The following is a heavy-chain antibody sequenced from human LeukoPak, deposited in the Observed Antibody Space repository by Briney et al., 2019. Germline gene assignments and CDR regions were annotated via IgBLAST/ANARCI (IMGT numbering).Heavy chain of an antibody. CDR1: GFTFSDYY. Sequence: GGSLRLSCAASGFTFSDYYMSWIRQAPGKGLEWVSYISSSGSTIYYADSVKGRFTISRDNAKNSLYLQMNSLRAEDTAVYYCARGNRLHCSSTSCYTFYYYYYGMDVWGQGTTVTVSS. CDR2: ISSSGSTI. CDR3: ARGNRLHCSSTSCYTFYYYYYGMDV. J-gene: IGHJ6*02. V-gene: IGHV3-11*01. D-gene: IGHD2-2*02.